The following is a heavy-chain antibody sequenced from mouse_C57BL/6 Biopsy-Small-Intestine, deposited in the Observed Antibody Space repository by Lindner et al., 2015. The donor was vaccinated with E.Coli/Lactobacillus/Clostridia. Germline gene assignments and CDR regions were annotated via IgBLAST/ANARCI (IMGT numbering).Heavy chain of an antibody. V-gene: IGHV5-17*01. CDR3: TRRSLDGYFFDY. J-gene: IGHJ2*01. D-gene: IGHD2-3*01. CDR2: ISSGSSTI. Sequence: VQLQESGGGLLKPGGSLKLSCVASGFTFSDYGMHWVRQAPAKGLEWIAYISSGSSTIYYADTVKGRFTVSRDNARNTLFLQMTSLKSEDTAMYYCTRRSLDGYFFDYWGQGTTLTVSS. CDR1: GFTFSDYG.